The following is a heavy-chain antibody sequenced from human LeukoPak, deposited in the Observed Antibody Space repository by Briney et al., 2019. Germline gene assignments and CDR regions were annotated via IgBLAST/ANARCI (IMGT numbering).Heavy chain of an antibody. D-gene: IGHD2-8*01. CDR2: VKHDGYT. V-gene: IGHV4-34*01. CDR1: GASFNTYY. CDR3: ARGPVALPNDRLSLFFDF. J-gene: IGHJ5*01. Sequence: ASETLSLTCAVYGASFNTYYWTWIRQSPDKGLEWIGEVKHDGYTNVNPSLRSRVVSLVDASKNKFSLKMTSVTAADTAIYFCARGPVALPNDRLSLFFDFWGQGTLVTVSS.